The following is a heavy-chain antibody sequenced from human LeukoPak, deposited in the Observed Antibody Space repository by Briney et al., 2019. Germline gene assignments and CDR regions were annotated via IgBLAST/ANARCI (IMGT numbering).Heavy chain of an antibody. CDR1: GFTFDDYG. CDR2: INWNGGST. V-gene: IGHV3-20*01. D-gene: IGHD2-8*01. CDR3: ARGMARVFDY. Sequence: GGSLRLSCAASGFTFDDYGMSWVRQAPGRGLEWVSGINWNGGSTGYADSVKGRFTISRDNAKNSLYLQMNSLRAEDTALYHCARGMARVFDYWGQGTLVTVSS. J-gene: IGHJ4*02.